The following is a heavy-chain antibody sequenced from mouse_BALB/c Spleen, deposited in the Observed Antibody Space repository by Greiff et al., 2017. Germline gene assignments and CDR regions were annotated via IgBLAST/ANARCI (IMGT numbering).Heavy chain of an antibody. V-gene: IGHV1-77*01. CDR2: IYPGSGST. D-gene: IGHD1-1*01. CDR1: GYTFTDYV. Sequence: VQRVESGPELVKPGASVKMSCKASGYTFTDYVISWVKQRTGQGLEWIGEIYPGSGSTYYNEKFKGKATLTADKSSNTAYMQLSSLTSEDSAVYFCARRDYYGPLFDYWGQGTTLTVSS. J-gene: IGHJ2*01. CDR3: ARRDYYGPLFDY.